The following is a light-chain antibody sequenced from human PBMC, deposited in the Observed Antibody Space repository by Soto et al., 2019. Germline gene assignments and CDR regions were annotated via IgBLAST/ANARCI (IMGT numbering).Light chain of an antibody. CDR3: QQTYSFPWT. CDR1: QGISDD. CDR2: TTS. Sequence: DIQMTQSPYSLSASVGDRVTISCRARQGISDDLSWFQQKPGESPKLLINTTSTLQRGVPIRFSGAGSRTHFSLTISGLQPEDSATYYCQQTYSFPWTFGQGTRVDIK. J-gene: IGKJ1*01. V-gene: IGKV1-39*01.